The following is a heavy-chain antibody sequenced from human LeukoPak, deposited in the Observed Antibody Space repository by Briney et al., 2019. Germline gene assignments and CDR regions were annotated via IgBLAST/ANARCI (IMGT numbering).Heavy chain of an antibody. CDR2: ISSNGDST. Sequence: GGSLRLSCSASGFTFRSYAMHWVRQAPGKGLEYVSAISSNGDSTYYAGSVKDRFIISRDNSKNTLYLQMSSLRAEDTAVYYCVRVSPKAFDIWGQGTMVTVFS. D-gene: IGHD2-21*01. J-gene: IGHJ3*02. CDR3: VRVSPKAFDI. V-gene: IGHV3-64D*06. CDR1: GFTFRSYA.